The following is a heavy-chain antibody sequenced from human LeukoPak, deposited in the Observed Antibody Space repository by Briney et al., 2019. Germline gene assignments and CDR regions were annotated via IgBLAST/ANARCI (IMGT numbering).Heavy chain of an antibody. Sequence: ASVKVSCKASGYTFTGYYMHWVRQAPGQGLEWMGWINPNSGGTNYAQKFQGRVTMTRDTSTSTVYMELSSLRSEDTAVYYCAREFYDYVWGSYRHRFDPWGQGTLVTVSS. D-gene: IGHD3-16*02. CDR1: GYTFTGYY. V-gene: IGHV1-2*02. CDR2: INPNSGGT. J-gene: IGHJ5*02. CDR3: AREFYDYVWGSYRHRFDP.